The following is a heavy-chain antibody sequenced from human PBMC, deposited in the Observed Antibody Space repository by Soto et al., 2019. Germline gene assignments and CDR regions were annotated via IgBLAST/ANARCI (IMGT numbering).Heavy chain of an antibody. Sequence: ASLKVSCKSSGSTFTSYYMHCVRHSPGQGLELMGIINPSGGSTSYAQKFQGRVTMTRDTSTSTVYMELSSLRSEDTAVYYCAREQLDPYYYYYYGMEVWGQGTTVTVSS. CDR2: INPSGGST. CDR1: GSTFTSYY. V-gene: IGHV1-46*01. D-gene: IGHD6-6*01. J-gene: IGHJ6*02. CDR3: AREQLDPYYYYYYGMEV.